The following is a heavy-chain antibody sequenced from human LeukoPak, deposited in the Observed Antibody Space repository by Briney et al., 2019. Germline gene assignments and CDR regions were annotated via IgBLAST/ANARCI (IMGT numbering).Heavy chain of an antibody. Sequence: ASVKVSCKASGYTFTDYYIHWVRQAPGQGLEWIGWINPNSGGTNYAQKFQGRVTMTRDTSISTAYMELSRLRSDDTAVYYCARDRRDVLRFLEWLLTFDYWGQGTLVTVSS. CDR2: INPNSGGT. CDR3: ARDRRDVLRFLEWLLTFDY. J-gene: IGHJ4*02. V-gene: IGHV1-2*02. D-gene: IGHD3-3*01. CDR1: GYTFTDYY.